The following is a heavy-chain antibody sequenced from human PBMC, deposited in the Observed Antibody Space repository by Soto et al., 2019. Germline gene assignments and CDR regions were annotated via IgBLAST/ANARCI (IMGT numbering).Heavy chain of an antibody. J-gene: IGHJ4*02. CDR1: GGSFRGYY. D-gene: IGHD6-19*01. CDR3: ARYSSGWLDY. CDR2: INHSGST. Sequence: SETLSLTCAFYGGSFRGYYWSLIRQPPGKGLEWIGEINHSGSTNYNPSLKSRVTISVDTSKNQFSLKLSSVTAADTAVYYCARYSSGWLDYWGQGTLVTVSS. V-gene: IGHV4-34*01.